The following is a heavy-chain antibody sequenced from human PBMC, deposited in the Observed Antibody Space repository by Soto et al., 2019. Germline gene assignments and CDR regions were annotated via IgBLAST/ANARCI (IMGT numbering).Heavy chain of an antibody. CDR1: GGSFSGYY. CDR2: INHSGST. V-gene: IGHV4-34*01. D-gene: IGHD4-17*01. Sequence: SETLSLTCAVYGGSFSGYYWSWIRQPPGKGLEWIGEINHSGSTNYNPSLKSRVTISVDTSKNQFSLKLSSVTAEDTAVYYCARDIKSSTVVTRARYYYYGMDVWGQGTTVTVSS. CDR3: ARDIKSSTVVTRARYYYYGMDV. J-gene: IGHJ6*02.